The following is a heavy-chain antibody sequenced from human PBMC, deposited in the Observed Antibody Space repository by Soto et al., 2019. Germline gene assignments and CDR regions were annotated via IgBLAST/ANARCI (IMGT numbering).Heavy chain of an antibody. CDR3: GRASASMVAAPYNWFAP. V-gene: IGHV4-31*03. Sequence: QVQLQESGPGLVKPSQTLSLTCTVSGGSISSGGYYWSWIRQPPGKGLEWIGYIYYSGSTYYNPSHKIRVTISVDTSKNHFSLKLSSVTAADTAVYYCGRASASMVAAPYNWFAPWGQGTLVTVSS. D-gene: IGHD2-15*01. J-gene: IGHJ5*02. CDR2: IYYSGST. CDR1: GGSISSGGYY.